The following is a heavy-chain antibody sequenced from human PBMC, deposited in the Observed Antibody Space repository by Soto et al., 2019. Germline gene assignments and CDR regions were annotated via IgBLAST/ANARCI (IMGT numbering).Heavy chain of an antibody. V-gene: IGHV1-3*01. D-gene: IGHD4-17*01. J-gene: IGHJ6*03. CDR1: GYTFTSYA. Sequence: ASVKVSCKASGYTFTSYAMHWVRQAPGQRLEWMGWINAGNGNTKYSQKFQGRVTITRDTSASTAYMELSSLRSEDTAVYYCARNHDYGDYDGYYYYYLDVWGKGATVRVSS. CDR2: INAGNGNT. CDR3: ARNHDYGDYDGYYYYYLDV.